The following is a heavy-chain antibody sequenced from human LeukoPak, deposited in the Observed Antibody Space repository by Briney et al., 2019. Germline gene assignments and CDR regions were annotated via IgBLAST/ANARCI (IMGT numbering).Heavy chain of an antibody. CDR1: GFTFSSYS. Sequence: GGSLRLSCAASGFTFSSYSMSWVRQAPGKGLEWVANIKHDGSEKHSVDSVKGRFTISRDNAKNSLYLQMDSLRAEDTAVYYCARDCSNGVCSTYQTFDIWAKGQWSPSLQ. CDR2: IKHDGSEK. J-gene: IGHJ3*02. V-gene: IGHV3-7*05. D-gene: IGHD2-8*01. CDR3: ARDCSNGVCSTYQTFDI.